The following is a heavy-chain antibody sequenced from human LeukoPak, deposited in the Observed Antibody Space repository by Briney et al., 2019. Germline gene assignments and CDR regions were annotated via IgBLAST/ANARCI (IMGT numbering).Heavy chain of an antibody. CDR1: GFTFSTYW. Sequence: GGSLRLSCAASGFTFSTYWMSWVRQAPGKGLEWVSVIYSGGSTYYADSVKGRFTISRDNSKNTLYLQMNSLRAEDTAVYYCARDPDGGYSPGYWGQGTLVTVSS. J-gene: IGHJ4*02. V-gene: IGHV3-66*01. CDR3: ARDPDGGYSPGY. CDR2: IYSGGST. D-gene: IGHD5-18*01.